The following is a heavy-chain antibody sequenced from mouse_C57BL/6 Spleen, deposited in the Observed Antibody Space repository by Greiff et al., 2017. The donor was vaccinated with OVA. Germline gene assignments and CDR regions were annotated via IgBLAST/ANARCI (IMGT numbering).Heavy chain of an antibody. CDR1: GFSLTSYG. CDR2: IWSGVSP. Sequence: VQGVESGPGLVQPSQSLSITCTVSGFSLTSYGVHWVRQSPGKGLEWLGVIWSGVSPVYNAAFISRRSISKDNSKSQVFFKMNSLKADDKAIYYCARESGTWAMDYWGQGTSVTVSS. V-gene: IGHV2-2*01. CDR3: ARESGTWAMDY. J-gene: IGHJ4*01. D-gene: IGHD4-1*01.